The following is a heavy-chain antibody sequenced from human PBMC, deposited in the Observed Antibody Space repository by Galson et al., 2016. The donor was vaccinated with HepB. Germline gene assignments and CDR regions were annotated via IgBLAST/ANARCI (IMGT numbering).Heavy chain of an antibody. CDR3: SREMTGSYFD. J-gene: IGHJ4*02. CDR1: RFTFNAHW. CDR2: IRGDGIVS. V-gene: IGHV3-7*01. Sequence: LRLSCAASRFTFNAHWMNWVRQAPGKGLEWVANIRGDGIVSYYAESVRGRFTISRDNAKNSLYLQMNGLRVDETAVYYCSREMTGSYFDWGQGTLVTVSS. D-gene: IGHD3-10*01.